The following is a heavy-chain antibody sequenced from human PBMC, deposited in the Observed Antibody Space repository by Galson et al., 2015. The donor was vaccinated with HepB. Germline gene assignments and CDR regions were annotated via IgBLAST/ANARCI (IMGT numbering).Heavy chain of an antibody. J-gene: IGHJ6*02. Sequence: SVKVSCKASGYTFTSYAMNWVRQAPGQGLEWMGWINTNTGNPTYAQGFTGRFVFSLDTSVSTAYLQISSLKAEDTAVYYCAKPFGAAAGTRYYGMDVWGQGTTVTVSS. CDR1: GYTFTSYA. D-gene: IGHD6-13*01. CDR2: INTNTGNP. V-gene: IGHV7-4-1*02. CDR3: AKPFGAAAGTRYYGMDV.